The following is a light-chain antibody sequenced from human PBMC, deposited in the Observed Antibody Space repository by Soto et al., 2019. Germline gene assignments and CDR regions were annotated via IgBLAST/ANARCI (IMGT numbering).Light chain of an antibody. CDR2: DVS. CDR3: CSYTTSNTRQIV. J-gene: IGLJ1*01. V-gene: IGLV2-14*03. CDR1: SSDVGGYNY. Sequence: QSALTQPASVSGSPGQSSTISCTGTSSDVGGYNYVSWYQHHPGKAPKLMIYDVSNRPSGVSNRFSGSKSGNTASLTISGLQPDDEADYYCCSYTTSNTRQIVFGTRTKLTVL.